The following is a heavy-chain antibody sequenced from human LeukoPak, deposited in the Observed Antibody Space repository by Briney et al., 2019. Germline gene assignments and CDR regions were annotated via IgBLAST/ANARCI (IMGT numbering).Heavy chain of an antibody. CDR2: IYYSGST. CDR1: GGSISSHY. CDR3: ANLGSTEYSNTYREV. V-gene: IGHV4-59*11. Sequence: SETLSLTCTVSGGSISSHYWSWIRQPPGKGLEWIGYIYYSGSTNYNPSLKSRVTISVDTSKNQFSLKLSSVTAADTAVYYWANLGSTEYSNTYREVWAKGPRSPSP. D-gene: IGHD3-16*01. J-gene: IGHJ6*03.